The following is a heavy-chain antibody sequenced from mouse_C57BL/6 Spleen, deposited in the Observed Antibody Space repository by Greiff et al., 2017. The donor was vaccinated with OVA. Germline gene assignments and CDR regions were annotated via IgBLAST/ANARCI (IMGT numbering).Heavy chain of an antibody. V-gene: IGHV5-9*01. CDR3: ARDTGYYAMDY. J-gene: IGHJ4*01. D-gene: IGHD1-1*01. CDR2: ISGGGGNT. Sequence: EVKVVESGGGLVKPGGSLKLSCAASGFTFSSYTMSWVRQTPEKRLEWVATISGGGGNTYYPDSVKGRFTISRDNAKNTLYLQMSSLRSEDTALYYCARDTGYYAMDYWGQGTSVTVSS. CDR1: GFTFSSYT.